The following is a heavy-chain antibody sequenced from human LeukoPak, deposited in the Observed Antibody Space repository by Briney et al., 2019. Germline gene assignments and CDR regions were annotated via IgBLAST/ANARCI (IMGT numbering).Heavy chain of an antibody. CDR1: GYSFTSYW. CDR2: IYPGDSDT. Sequence: GESLKISCKGSGYSFTSYWIGWVRQMPGKGLEWMGIIYPGDSDTRYSPSFQGQVTISADKSISTAYLQWSSLKASDTAMYYCARRVGGYCSSTSCYSASTYDAFDTWGQGTMVTVSS. V-gene: IGHV5-51*01. J-gene: IGHJ3*02. CDR3: ARRVGGYCSSTSCYSASTYDAFDT. D-gene: IGHD2-2*01.